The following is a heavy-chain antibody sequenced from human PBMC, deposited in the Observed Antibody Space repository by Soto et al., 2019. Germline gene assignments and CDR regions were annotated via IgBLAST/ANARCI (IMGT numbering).Heavy chain of an antibody. CDR2: IYHSGST. V-gene: IGHV4-30-2*01. D-gene: IGHD3-10*01. Sequence: QLQLQESGSGLVKPSQTLSLTCAVSGGSISSGGYSWSWIRQPPGKVLEWIGYIYHSGSTYYNPSLKSRVTRSVDRSKNQFSLKLSSVTAADTAVYYCARGGSGSSKNWFDPWGQGTLVTVSS. CDR1: GGSISSGGYS. CDR3: ARGGSGSSKNWFDP. J-gene: IGHJ5*02.